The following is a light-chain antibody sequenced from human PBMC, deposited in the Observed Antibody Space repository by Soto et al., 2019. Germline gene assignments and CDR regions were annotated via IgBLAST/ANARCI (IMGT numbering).Light chain of an antibody. CDR2: WAS. J-gene: IGKJ1*01. CDR3: QQYYSTPWT. CDR1: QSVLDNSDNRNY. Sequence: DILLAHSPGSLAASREPRAILNCNASQSVLDNSDNRNYLAWCRQNAGQPPKLLIDWASTRESGVPDRFGGSGSGTEFTLTINSLQAEDVAVYYCQQYYSTPWTFGQGTKVDIK. V-gene: IGKV4-1*01.